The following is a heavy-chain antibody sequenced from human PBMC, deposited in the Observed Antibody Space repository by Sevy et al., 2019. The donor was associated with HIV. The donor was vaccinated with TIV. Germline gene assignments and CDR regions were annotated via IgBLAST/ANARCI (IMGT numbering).Heavy chain of an antibody. CDR3: ARVAVEYCTNDCYHRFDH. J-gene: IGHJ4*02. Sequence: GGSLRLSCVASGFTFPIYSVLWVRQAPGKGLEWLTLISYDGNYKYYADSVKGRFTISRDNSNNILYLQISSLGVEDTALYFCARVAVEYCTNDCYHRFDHWGLGTLVTVSS. CDR2: ISYDGNYK. D-gene: IGHD2-8*01. CDR1: GFTFPIYS. V-gene: IGHV3-30*04.